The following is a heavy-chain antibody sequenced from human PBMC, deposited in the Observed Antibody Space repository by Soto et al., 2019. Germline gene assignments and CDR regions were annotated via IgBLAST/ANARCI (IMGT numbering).Heavy chain of an antibody. CDR3: ATHTWIQRFEN. Sequence: GGSLRLSCAASGFTVSKNYMSWVRQPPGKGLEWVSVLYSDGSIYYADSVKGRFTISRDNSKNTLYPQMNSLRAEDTAVYYCATHTWIQRFENWGQGTLVTVSS. V-gene: IGHV3-53*01. J-gene: IGHJ4*02. CDR2: LYSDGSI. D-gene: IGHD5-18*01. CDR1: GFTVSKNY.